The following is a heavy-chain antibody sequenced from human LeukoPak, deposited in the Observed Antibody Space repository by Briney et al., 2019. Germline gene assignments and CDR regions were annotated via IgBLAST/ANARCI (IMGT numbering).Heavy chain of an antibody. CDR3: VRGRLLRSTKYFDY. J-gene: IGHJ4*02. Sequence: SKTPSCAPSSSPVNMYETHCARQATGKGLEWVSYIDAGAPSTNHAHSVWGRFALSRDNVQNSVHLQMNSLRDEDTAVYYCVRGRLLRSTKYFDYWGQGALVTVSS. CDR1: SSPVNMYE. D-gene: IGHD2-21*02. V-gene: IGHV3-48*03. CDR2: IDAGAPST.